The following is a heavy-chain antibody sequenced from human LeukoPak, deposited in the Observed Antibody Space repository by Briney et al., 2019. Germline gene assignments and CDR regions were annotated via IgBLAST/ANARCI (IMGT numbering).Heavy chain of an antibody. CDR3: AREGGYYDILTDYFRTGGPLDY. D-gene: IGHD3-9*01. CDR1: GYTYTRYV. J-gene: IGHJ4*02. CDR2: ISAYNGNT. Sequence: GASVSVSCKASGYTYTRYVISRVRQAAGHRLKWMGWISAYNGNTNYAQKLQGRVTMTTYTSTSTAYMELRSLRSNDTAVYYCAREGGYYDILTDYFRTGGPLDYWGQGTLVTVSS. V-gene: IGHV1-18*01.